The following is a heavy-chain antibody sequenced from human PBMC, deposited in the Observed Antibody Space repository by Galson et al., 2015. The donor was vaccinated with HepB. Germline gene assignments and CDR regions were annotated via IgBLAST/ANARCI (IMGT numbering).Heavy chain of an antibody. D-gene: IGHD6-25*01. CDR2: ISGSGTTL. Sequence: SLRLSCAASGFTFSDYYMSRIRQAPGKGLEWVSSISGSGTTLYYAYSVKGRFTISRDNAKNSLYLQMNSLRADDTAVYYCARAALGWFDPWGQGSLVTVSS. CDR1: GFTFSDYY. V-gene: IGHV3-11*01. CDR3: ARAALGWFDP. J-gene: IGHJ5*02.